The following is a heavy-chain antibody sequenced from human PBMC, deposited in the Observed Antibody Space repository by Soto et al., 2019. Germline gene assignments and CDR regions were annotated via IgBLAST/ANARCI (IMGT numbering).Heavy chain of an antibody. CDR2: INLRGGTT. CDR3: ARGPDDSDVPRWDY. J-gene: IGHJ4*02. V-gene: IGHV1-46*02. D-gene: IGHD4-17*01. Sequence: QVQLVQSGAEVRKPGASVRLSCETSGYNFNQYYINWVRQAPGQGLEWMGVINLRGGTTEYAHKFRGRVTVTGDTSTSTAYIQLSSLRPDDTAVYFCARGPDDSDVPRWDYWGQGTLVTVSS. CDR1: GYNFNQYY.